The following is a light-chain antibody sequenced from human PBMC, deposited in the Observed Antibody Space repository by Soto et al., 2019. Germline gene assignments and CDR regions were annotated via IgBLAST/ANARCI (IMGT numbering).Light chain of an antibody. Sequence: DIVMTQSPLSLPVTPGESASISCRSSQSLLHSNGYTYFDWYLQKPGQSPQLLIYLGSNRASGVPDRFSGSGSGTDFTLKISRVEAEDVGVYYCMQALQTPLTFGRGTRLEIK. CDR2: LGS. J-gene: IGKJ5*01. CDR3: MQALQTPLT. CDR1: QSLLHSNGYTY. V-gene: IGKV2-28*01.